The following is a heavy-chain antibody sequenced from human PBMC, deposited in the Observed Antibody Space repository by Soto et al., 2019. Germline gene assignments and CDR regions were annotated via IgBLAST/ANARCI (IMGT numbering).Heavy chain of an antibody. V-gene: IGHV1-69*06. CDR1: RGPFSSYA. J-gene: IGHJ4*02. CDR3: ARSPREMAKITPGFDY. CDR2: IIPIFGTA. D-gene: IGHD5-12*01. Sequence: GGSVKASCKASRGPFSSYAISLVRQAPGQGLEWMGGIIPIFGTANYAQKFQGRATITADKSTSTAYMELSSLRSEDTAVYYCARSPREMAKITPGFDYWGQGTMVTVSS.